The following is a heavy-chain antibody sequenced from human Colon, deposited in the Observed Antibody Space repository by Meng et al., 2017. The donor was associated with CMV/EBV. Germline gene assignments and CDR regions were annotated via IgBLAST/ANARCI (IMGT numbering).Heavy chain of an antibody. J-gene: IGHJ3*02. CDR3: ARGDWNSPGSLHGAFDI. Sequence: SETLSLTCAVYGGSFSGYYWSWIRQPPGKGLEWIGEINHSGSTNYNPSLKSRVTISVDTSKNQFSLKLSSVTAADTAVYYCARGDWNSPGSLHGAFDIWGQGTMVTVSS. CDR1: GGSFSGYY. V-gene: IGHV4-34*01. CDR2: INHSGST. D-gene: IGHD1-7*01.